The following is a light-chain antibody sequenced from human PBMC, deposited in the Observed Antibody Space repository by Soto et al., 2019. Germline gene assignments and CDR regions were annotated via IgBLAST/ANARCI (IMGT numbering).Light chain of an antibody. CDR1: RSDVGRYNY. Sequence: QSALTQPASVSGSPGQSITISCTGTRSDVGRYNYVSWYQQHPGKAPKLIISEVSNRPSGVSSRFSGSKSANTASLTISGLRAEDEADYYCSSYTRSSTQVFGTGTKVTVL. V-gene: IGLV2-14*01. CDR2: EVS. J-gene: IGLJ1*01. CDR3: SSYTRSSTQV.